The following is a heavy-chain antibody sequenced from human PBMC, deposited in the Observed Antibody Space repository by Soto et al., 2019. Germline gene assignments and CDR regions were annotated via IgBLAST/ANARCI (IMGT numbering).Heavy chain of an antibody. CDR2: IHYTETT. CDR1: GGSISGSSYY. Sequence: QVQLQESGPGLVKPSETLSLTCTVSGGSISGSSYYWGWIRQPPGKGLEWIGSIHYTETTYYNPSLKSRVTISXAPYKXXLFLKLSSGTAADTAAYYCARPHCSSSNCPNWFDPWGQGTLVTVSS. D-gene: IGHD2-2*01. CDR3: ARPHCSSSNCPNWFDP. J-gene: IGHJ5*02. V-gene: IGHV4-39*01.